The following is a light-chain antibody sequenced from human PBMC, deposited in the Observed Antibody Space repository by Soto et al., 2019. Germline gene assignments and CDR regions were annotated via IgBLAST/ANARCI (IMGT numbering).Light chain of an antibody. J-gene: IGLJ1*01. Sequence: QSVLTQPPSVSGAPGHRVTISCTGSSSNIGAGYVVHWYQQLPGAAPKLLIFSDNNRPSGVPDRFSGSKSGISASLAITGLQTEDEADYYCQTYDNNSDYVFGTGTKVTVL. CDR1: SSNIGAGYV. CDR2: SDN. V-gene: IGLV1-40*01. CDR3: QTYDNNSDYV.